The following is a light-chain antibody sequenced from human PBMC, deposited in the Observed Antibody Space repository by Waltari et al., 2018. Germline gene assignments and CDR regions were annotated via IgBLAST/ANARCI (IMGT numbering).Light chain of an antibody. Sequence: QSALTQPASVSGSPGQSITISCTGPSSDVGHYKLVSWYQQHPGKAPKLVIYEGFKRPSGVSDRFSGSQSGNTASLTVSGLQAEDEADYYCCSCGRSGEMFGEGTKLTVL. J-gene: IGLJ3*02. CDR2: EGF. V-gene: IGLV2-23*01. CDR3: CSCGRSGEM. CDR1: SSDVGHYKL.